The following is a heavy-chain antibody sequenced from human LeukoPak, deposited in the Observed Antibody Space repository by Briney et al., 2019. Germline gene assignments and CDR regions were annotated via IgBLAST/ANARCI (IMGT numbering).Heavy chain of an antibody. V-gene: IGHV3-64*01. CDR1: GFTFSDYI. J-gene: IGHJ6*02. CDR2: ISGNGGNT. Sequence: GGSLRLSCAASGFTFSDYIMHWVRQAPGKGLECVSAISGNGGNTYYANSVKGRFTISRDNSKNTLYLQMGTLRVEDMAVYYCARDLDYYGSGSSIHWYYGMDVWGQGSTVTVS. D-gene: IGHD3-10*01. CDR3: ARDLDYYGSGSSIHWYYGMDV.